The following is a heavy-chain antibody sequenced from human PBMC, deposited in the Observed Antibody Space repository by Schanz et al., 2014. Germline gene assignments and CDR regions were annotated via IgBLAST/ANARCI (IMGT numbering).Heavy chain of an antibody. V-gene: IGHV1-69*04. CDR2: IIPPLRQT. CDR1: GATFNSYA. J-gene: IGHJ4*02. Sequence: QVRLVQSGAEVKKPGSSVKVSCKSSGATFNSYAFGWVRQAPGQGFEWVGSIIPPLRQTRYAEKFEERVIITADTSTTTVYMDLASLTSDATAVCFCARIIDGDYLYWGQGTLVTVSS. CDR3: ARIIDGDYLY. D-gene: IGHD4-17*01.